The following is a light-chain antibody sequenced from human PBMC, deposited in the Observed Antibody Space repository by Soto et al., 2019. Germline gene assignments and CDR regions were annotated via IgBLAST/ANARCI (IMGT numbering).Light chain of an antibody. J-gene: IGLJ2*01. Sequence: QSVLTQPPSVSGAPGQRVTISCTGSSSNIGAGYDVHWYQQLPGTAPKLLIYGNSNRPSGVPDRFSGSKSGTSASLAITGLQAEAESDYSCQSSDSSLRGSVFGGGTQLTVL. CDR3: QSSDSSLRGSV. CDR1: SSNIGAGYD. V-gene: IGLV1-40*01. CDR2: GNS.